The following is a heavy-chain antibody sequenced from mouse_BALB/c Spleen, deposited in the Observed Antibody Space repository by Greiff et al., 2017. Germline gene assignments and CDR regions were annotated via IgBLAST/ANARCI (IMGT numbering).Heavy chain of an antibody. V-gene: IGHV1-14*01. J-gene: IGHJ4*01. Sequence: VQLQQSGPELVKPGASVKMSCKASGYTFTSYVMHWVKQKPGQGLEWIGYINPYNDGTKYNEKFKGKATLTSDKSSSTAYMELSSLTSEDSAVYYCARSEGNYAMDYWGQGTSVTVSS. CDR2: INPYNDGT. CDR3: ARSEGNYAMDY. CDR1: GYTFTSYV.